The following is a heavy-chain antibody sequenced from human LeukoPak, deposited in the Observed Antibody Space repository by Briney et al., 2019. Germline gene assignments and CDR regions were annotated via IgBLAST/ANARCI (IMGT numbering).Heavy chain of an antibody. CDR2: IIPIFGTA. Sequence: GASVKVSCKASGGTFSSYAISWVRQAPGQGLEWTGGIIPIFGTANYAQKFQGRVTITADESTSTAYMELSSLRSEDTTVYYCARDHCRLSTSCYETTDYYYYGMVVWGQGTTVTVSS. CDR1: GGTFSSYA. V-gene: IGHV1-69*13. CDR3: ARDHCRLSTSCYETTDYYYYGMVV. J-gene: IGHJ6*02. D-gene: IGHD2-2*01.